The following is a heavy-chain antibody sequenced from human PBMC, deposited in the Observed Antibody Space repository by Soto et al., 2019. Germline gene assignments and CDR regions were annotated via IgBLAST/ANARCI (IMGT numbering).Heavy chain of an antibody. J-gene: IGHJ6*03. CDR3: ARGDSRRYYYYMDV. CDR2: ISAYNGNT. D-gene: IGHD3-22*01. Sequence: ASVNVSCKASGYTFTSYGISWVRQAPGQGLEWMGWISAYNGNTNYAQKLQGRVTMTTDTSTSTAYMELRSLRSDDTAVYYCARGDSRRYYYYMDVWGKGTTVTVSS. V-gene: IGHV1-18*04. CDR1: GYTFTSYG.